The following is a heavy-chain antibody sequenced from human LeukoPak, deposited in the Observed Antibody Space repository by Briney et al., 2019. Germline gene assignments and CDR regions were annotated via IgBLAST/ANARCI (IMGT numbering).Heavy chain of an antibody. V-gene: IGHV5-51*01. CDR2: ILPADSDT. D-gene: IGHD2-15*01. CDR1: GYSFTSYW. J-gene: IGHJ5*01. CDR3: ASGRFCNGGSCYDS. Sequence: GESLKISCKGSGYSFTSYWIGWVRQMPGKGLEWLGIILPADSDTRYSPSFQGQVTISADKSISTAYVQWSTLKASDTAIYYCASGRFCNGGSCYDSWGQGTLVTVSS.